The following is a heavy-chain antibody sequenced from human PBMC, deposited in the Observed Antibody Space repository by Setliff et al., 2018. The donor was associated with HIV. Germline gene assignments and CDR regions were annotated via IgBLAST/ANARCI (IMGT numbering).Heavy chain of an antibody. CDR1: GYSFSRSW. CDR2: INIANGKT. CDR3: ARDLSYTANWEFDY. D-gene: IGHD3-16*01. J-gene: IGHJ4*02. Sequence: ASVKVSCKASGYSFSRSWVQWVRQASGQGLEWMGWINIANGKTQYSQKFRGRVTFTRDISANTAYLDLNSLKSEDSALYYCARDLSYTANWEFDYWGLGTLVTVSS. V-gene: IGHV1-3*04.